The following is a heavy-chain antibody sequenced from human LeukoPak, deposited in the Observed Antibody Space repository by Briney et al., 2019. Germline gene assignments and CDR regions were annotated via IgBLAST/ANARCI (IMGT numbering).Heavy chain of an antibody. D-gene: IGHD3-16*02. Sequence: SETLSLTCTVSGGSISSGDYCWSWIRQPPGKGLEWIGYIYYCGSTYYNPSLKSRVTISVDTSKNQFSLKLSSVTAADTAVYYCARLTYYDYVWGSYRSDAFDIWGQGTMVTVSS. CDR2: IYYCGST. J-gene: IGHJ3*02. V-gene: IGHV4-30-4*08. CDR3: ARLTYYDYVWGSYRSDAFDI. CDR1: GGSISSGDYC.